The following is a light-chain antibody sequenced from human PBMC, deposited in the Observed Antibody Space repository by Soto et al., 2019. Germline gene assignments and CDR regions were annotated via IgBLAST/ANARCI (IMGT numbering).Light chain of an antibody. CDR3: CSYAGSYTYV. V-gene: IGLV2-11*01. J-gene: IGLJ1*01. Sequence: QSAPTQPRSVSGSPGQSVTISCTGTSSDVGGYNYVSWYQQHPGKAPKFMIYDVSKRPSGVPDRFSGSKSGNTVSLTISGLQAEDEADYYCCSYAGSYTYVFGTGTKLTVL. CDR1: SSDVGGYNY. CDR2: DVS.